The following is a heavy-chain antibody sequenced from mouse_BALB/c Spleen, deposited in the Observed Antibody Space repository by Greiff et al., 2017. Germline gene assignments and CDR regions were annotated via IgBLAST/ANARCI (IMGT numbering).Heavy chain of an antibody. CDR2: ISYSGST. V-gene: IGHV3-2*02. CDR3: ARSGGYYVDY. D-gene: IGHD1-3*01. Sequence: EVKLMESGPGLVKPSQSLSLTCTVTGYSITSDYVWNWIRKLPGNKLELMGYISYSGSTSYNPSFKSRISITRDTSKNQFFLQLNSVTTEDTATYYCARSGGYYVDYWGQGTTLTVSS. CDR1: GYSITSDYV. J-gene: IGHJ2*01.